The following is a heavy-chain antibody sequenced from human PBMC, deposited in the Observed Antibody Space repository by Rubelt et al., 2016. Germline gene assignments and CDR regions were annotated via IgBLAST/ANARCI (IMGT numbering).Heavy chain of an antibody. CDR3: ARLSITIFGVVVYYYGMDV. Sequence: QVQLVQSGAEVKKPGASVKVSCKASGYTFTSYDINWVRQATGQGLEWMGWMNPNSGNRGYAQKFQGRVTMTRDTPISTAYMELGSLGSADTAVYYCARLSITIFGVVVYYYGMDVWGQGTTVTVSS. D-gene: IGHD3-3*01. J-gene: IGHJ6*02. V-gene: IGHV1-8*01. CDR2: MNPNSGNR. CDR1: GYTFTSYD.